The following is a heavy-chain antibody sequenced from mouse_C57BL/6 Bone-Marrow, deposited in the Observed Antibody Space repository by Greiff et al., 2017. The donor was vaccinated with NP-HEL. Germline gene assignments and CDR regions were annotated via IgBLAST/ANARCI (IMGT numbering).Heavy chain of an antibody. CDR1: GYTFTSYG. D-gene: IGHD1-1*01. CDR3: ARRRGYYYGSSPCDY. V-gene: IGHV1-81*01. J-gene: IGHJ4*01. Sequence: QVQLQQSGAELARPGASVKLSCKASGYTFTSYGISWVKQRTGQGLEWIGEIYPRSGNTYYNEKFKGKATLTADKSSSTAYMELRSLTSEDSAVYFCARRRGYYYGSSPCDYWGQGTSVTVSS. CDR2: IYPRSGNT.